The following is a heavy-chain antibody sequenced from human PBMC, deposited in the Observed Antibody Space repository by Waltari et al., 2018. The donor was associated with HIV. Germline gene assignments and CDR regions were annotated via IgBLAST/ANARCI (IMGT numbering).Heavy chain of an antibody. CDR1: GFMFGKYW. CDR2: IKEDGSEE. D-gene: IGHD4-17*01. Sequence: VKLVESGGGLVQPGGSLRLSCEASGFMFGKYWTSWVRQAPGKGLEWVASIKEDGSEEFYVDSVKGRFTISRDNAKQSIFLQMNSLRAEDTSVYYCARAHYGDYSTGGFDFWGQGTLVTVSS. V-gene: IGHV3-7*04. J-gene: IGHJ4*02. CDR3: ARAHYGDYSTGGFDF.